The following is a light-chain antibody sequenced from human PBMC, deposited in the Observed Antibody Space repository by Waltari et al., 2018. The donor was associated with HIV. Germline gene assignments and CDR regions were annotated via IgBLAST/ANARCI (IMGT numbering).Light chain of an antibody. CDR1: SPDVGNFNL. Sequence: QSALTQPASVSGSPGPSITIPCTGTSPDVGNFNLVSWYQQYPGKAPKLLIYEVTKRPSGASNRFSASKSGNTASLTISGLRAEDEADYYCYSYSDTSSSYVFGTGTKVTVL. CDR2: EVT. J-gene: IGLJ1*01. CDR3: YSYSDTSSSYV. V-gene: IGLV2-23*02.